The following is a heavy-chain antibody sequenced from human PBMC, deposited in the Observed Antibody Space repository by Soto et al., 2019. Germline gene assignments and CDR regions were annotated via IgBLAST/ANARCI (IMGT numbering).Heavy chain of an antibody. CDR2: INAGNGNT. CDR3: VFGGVVYAKKTYNWFDP. V-gene: IGHV1-3*01. Sequence: ASVKVSCKASGYTFTSYAMHWVRQAPGQRLEWMGWINAGNGNTKYSQKFQGRVTITRDTSAGTAYMELSSLRSEDTAVYYCVFGGVVYAKKTYNWFDPWGQGTLVTVSS. D-gene: IGHD2-8*02. CDR1: GYTFTSYA. J-gene: IGHJ5*02.